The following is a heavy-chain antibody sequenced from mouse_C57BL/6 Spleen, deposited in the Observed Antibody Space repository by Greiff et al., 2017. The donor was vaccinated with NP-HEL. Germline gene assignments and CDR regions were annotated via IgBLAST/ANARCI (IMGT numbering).Heavy chain of an antibody. D-gene: IGHD2-4*01. J-gene: IGHJ4*01. Sequence: QVQLQQSGPGLVQPSQCLSITCTVSGFSLTSYGVHWVRQSPGKGLEWLGVIWRGGSTDYNAAFMSRLSITKDNSKSQVFFKMNRLLADDTAIYYCAKKKGGIYYYYDGYAMDYWGQGTSVTVSS. V-gene: IGHV2-5*01. CDR2: IWRGGST. CDR3: AKKKGGIYYYYDGYAMDY. CDR1: GFSLTSYG.